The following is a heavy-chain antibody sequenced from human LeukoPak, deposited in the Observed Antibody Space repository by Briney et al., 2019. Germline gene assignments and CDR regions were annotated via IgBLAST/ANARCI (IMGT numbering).Heavy chain of an antibody. D-gene: IGHD2-2*01. Sequence: GGSLRLSCAASGFTFSSYAMSWVRQAPGKGLEWVSAISGSVGSTYYADSVKGRFTISRDNSKNTLYLQMNSLRAEDTAVYYCAKDHHCSSTSCYVRPPGWFDPWGQGTLVTVSS. CDR1: GFTFSSYA. CDR2: ISGSVGST. J-gene: IGHJ5*02. CDR3: AKDHHCSSTSCYVRPPGWFDP. V-gene: IGHV3-23*01.